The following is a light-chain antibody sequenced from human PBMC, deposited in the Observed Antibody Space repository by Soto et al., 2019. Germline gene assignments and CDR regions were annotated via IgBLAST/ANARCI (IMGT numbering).Light chain of an antibody. J-gene: IGKJ1*01. Sequence: EIVLTQSPATLSLSPGERATLSCGASQSAGSLLAWYQQKPGQAPRLLIYAASNRATGIPARFSGSGSGTDFTLTISSLEPEDFAVYYCLQRSNWPWTFGQGTKV. V-gene: IGKV3-11*01. CDR2: AAS. CDR1: QSAGSL. CDR3: LQRSNWPWT.